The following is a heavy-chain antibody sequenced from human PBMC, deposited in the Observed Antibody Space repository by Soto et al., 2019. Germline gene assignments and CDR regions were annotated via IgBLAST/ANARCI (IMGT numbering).Heavy chain of an antibody. CDR3: AKDLNRWLRATRDAFDI. D-gene: IGHD5-12*01. J-gene: IGHJ3*02. CDR2: ISYDGSNK. CDR1: GFTFSSYG. V-gene: IGHV3-30*18. Sequence: QVQLVESGGGVVQPGRSLRLSCAASGFTFSSYGMHWVRQAPGKGLEWVAVISYDGSNKYYADSVKGRFTISRDNSKHTLYLQMNSLRAEDTSVYYCAKDLNRWLRATRDAFDIWGNGTMVTVSS.